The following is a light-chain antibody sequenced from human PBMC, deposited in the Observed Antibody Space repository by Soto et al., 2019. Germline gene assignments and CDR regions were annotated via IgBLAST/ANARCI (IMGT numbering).Light chain of an antibody. CDR2: KAS. CDR3: QQDNTYPLT. J-gene: IGKJ4*01. Sequence: DIQMTQSPSTLSASVGDRVTITCRASQSISTWLAWYQQKPGKAPKLLIYKASNLEGGVPSRFSGSGSGTEFNITISSLQPDDFATYYCQQDNTYPLTFGGGTKVDIK. CDR1: QSISTW. V-gene: IGKV1-5*03.